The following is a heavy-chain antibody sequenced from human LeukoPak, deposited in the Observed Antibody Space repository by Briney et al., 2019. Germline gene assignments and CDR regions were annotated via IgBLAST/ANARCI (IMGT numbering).Heavy chain of an antibody. CDR1: GFTFSSYE. Sequence: GGSLRLSCAASGFTFSSYEMNWVRQAPGKGLEWVAYIKQDGSEKYYVDSVKGRFTISRDNAKNSLYLQMNCLGAEDTAVYYCASGRPFDYWGQGTLVTVSS. J-gene: IGHJ4*02. D-gene: IGHD1-26*01. CDR3: ASGRPFDY. V-gene: IGHV3-7*01. CDR2: IKQDGSEK.